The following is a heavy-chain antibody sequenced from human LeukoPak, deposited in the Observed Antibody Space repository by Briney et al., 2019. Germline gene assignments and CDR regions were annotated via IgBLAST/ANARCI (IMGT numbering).Heavy chain of an antibody. Sequence: SETLSLTCAVSGYSISSGYYWGWIRQPPGKGLEWIGSIYYSGSTYYNPSLKSRVTISVDTSKNQFSLKLSSVTAADTAVYYCARQEIQWTEGVGDNYDFWSGYYGNWFDPWGQGTLVTVSS. CDR1: GYSISSGYY. J-gene: IGHJ5*02. V-gene: IGHV4-38-2*01. D-gene: IGHD3-3*01. CDR2: IYYSGST. CDR3: ARQEIQWTEGVGDNYDFWSGYYGNWFDP.